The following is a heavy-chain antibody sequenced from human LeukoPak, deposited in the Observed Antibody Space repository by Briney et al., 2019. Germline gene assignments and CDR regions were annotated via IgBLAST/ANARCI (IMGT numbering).Heavy chain of an antibody. CDR3: ARAVYCSGGGCFWYFDL. Sequence: GGSLRLSCAASGFTFSTYAMHWVRQAPGKGLEWVAVIPYDGSNKYYADSVKGRFTISRDNAKKSLYLQMNSLRAEDTAVYYCARAVYCSGGGCFWYFDLWGRGTLVTVSS. D-gene: IGHD2-15*01. CDR2: IPYDGSNK. V-gene: IGHV3-30*04. CDR1: GFTFSTYA. J-gene: IGHJ2*01.